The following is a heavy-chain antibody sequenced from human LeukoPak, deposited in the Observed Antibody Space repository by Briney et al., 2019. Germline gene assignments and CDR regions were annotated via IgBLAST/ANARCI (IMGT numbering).Heavy chain of an antibody. CDR1: GFTFSSYA. J-gene: IGHJ4*02. Sequence: GGTLRLSCAASGFTFSSYAMHWVRQAPGKGLEYVSAISSNGGSTYYANSVKGRFTISRDNSKNTLYLQMNSLRAEDTAVYYCARNVPTTVTTWGVDYWGQGTLVTVSS. CDR3: ARNVPTTVTTWGVDY. V-gene: IGHV3-64*01. CDR2: ISSNGGST. D-gene: IGHD4-17*01.